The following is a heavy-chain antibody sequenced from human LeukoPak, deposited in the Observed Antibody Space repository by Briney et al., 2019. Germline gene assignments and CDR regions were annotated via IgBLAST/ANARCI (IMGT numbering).Heavy chain of an antibody. J-gene: IGHJ6*02. CDR2: IHADGGRT. CDR3: SKWGFYPRLEV. V-gene: IGHV3-43*02. D-gene: IGHD1-26*01. CDR1: GFSFGDYA. Sequence: GGSLRLSCAASGFSFGDYAMHWVRQIPGKGLECVAHIHADGGRTFYADSVNGRFTISRDNGKNFLYLQMNSLTSDDTALYYCSKWGFYPRLEVLGQGTAVTVSS.